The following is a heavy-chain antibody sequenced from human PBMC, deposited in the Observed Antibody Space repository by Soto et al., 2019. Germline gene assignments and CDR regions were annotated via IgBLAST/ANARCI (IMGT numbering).Heavy chain of an antibody. D-gene: IGHD6-13*01. Sequence: QVQLVQSGAEVKKPGSSVTVSCKASGGNFSNYGISWVRQAPGQGLEYMGGIVPLFGTTNYAHKFRGRVTITADESTSSVYMEVSSLKSEDPAVYFCARASGRSWYNWFDPWGQGTLVTVST. J-gene: IGHJ5*02. CDR3: ARASGRSWYNWFDP. CDR2: IVPLFGTT. V-gene: IGHV1-69*01. CDR1: GGNFSNYG.